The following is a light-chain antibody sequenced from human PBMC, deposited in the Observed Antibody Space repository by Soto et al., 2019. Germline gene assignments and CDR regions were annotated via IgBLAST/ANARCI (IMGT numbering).Light chain of an antibody. CDR1: QPVNNN. Sequence: IEMTQSPATLSASPGDRATLSCRASQPVNNNLAWYQQKPGQAPRLLIYGVSTRATGISARFSGGGSVTEFTLTISSLQSEDFAVYYCQHRSNWPPITFGQGTRLEIK. J-gene: IGKJ5*01. CDR3: QHRSNWPPIT. CDR2: GVS. V-gene: IGKV3-15*01.